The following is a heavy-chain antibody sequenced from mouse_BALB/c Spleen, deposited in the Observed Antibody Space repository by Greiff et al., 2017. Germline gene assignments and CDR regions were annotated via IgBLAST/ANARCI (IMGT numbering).Heavy chain of an antibody. CDR3: ERKRGSFFDY. Sequence: DLVKPGASVKLSCAASGYTFTSYWINWIKQRPGQGLEWIGRIAPGSGTTYYNEMFKGRATLTVDTSSSTPYIPLRRLSSEDSAVYFCERKRGSFFDYWGQGTTLTVSS. V-gene: IGHV1S41*01. J-gene: IGHJ2*01. CDR2: IAPGSGTT. CDR1: GYTFTSYW.